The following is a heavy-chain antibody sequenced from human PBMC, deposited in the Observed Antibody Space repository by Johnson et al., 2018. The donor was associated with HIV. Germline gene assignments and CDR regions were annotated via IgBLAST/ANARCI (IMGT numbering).Heavy chain of an antibody. V-gene: IGHV3-23*04. CDR1: GFTFSSYA. D-gene: IGHD4-23*01. Sequence: VLLVESGGGLVQPGGSRRLSCAASGFTFSSYAMSWVRQAPGKGLEWVSSISGSGGSTYYADSVKGRFTISRDNSKNTLYLQMNSLRAEDKAIYYCAKSPAKDHGGNSGAFAIWGQGTMVTVSS. CDR3: AKSPAKDHGGNSGAFAI. J-gene: IGHJ3*02. CDR2: ISGSGGST.